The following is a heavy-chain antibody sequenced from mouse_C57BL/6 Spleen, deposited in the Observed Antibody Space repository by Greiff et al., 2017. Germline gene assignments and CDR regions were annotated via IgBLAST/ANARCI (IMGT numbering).Heavy chain of an antibody. CDR1: GYAFSSYW. CDR2: IYPGDGDT. Sequence: VQLQQSGAELVKPGASVKISCKASGYAFSSYWMNWVKQRPGKGLEWIGQIYPGDGDTNYNAKFKGKATLTADKSSSTAYMQLSSLTSEDSAVYFCAGPTGGYAMDYWGQGTSVTVSS. J-gene: IGHJ4*01. D-gene: IGHD1-1*01. V-gene: IGHV1-80*01. CDR3: AGPTGGYAMDY.